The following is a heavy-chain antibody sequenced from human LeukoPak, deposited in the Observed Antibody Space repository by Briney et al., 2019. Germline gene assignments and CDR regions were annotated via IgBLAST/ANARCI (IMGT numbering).Heavy chain of an antibody. CDR1: GYTFTGYY. CDR3: ATALSANDAFDV. J-gene: IGHJ3*01. V-gene: IGHV1-2*02. D-gene: IGHD2-15*01. Sequence: ASVKVSCKASGYTFTGYYMYWVRQAPGQGLEWMGWINPNSGGTNYAQKFQGRVTMTRDTSIGTAYMELNRLRSDDTAVYYCATALSANDAFDVWGQGTMVTVSS. CDR2: INPNSGGT.